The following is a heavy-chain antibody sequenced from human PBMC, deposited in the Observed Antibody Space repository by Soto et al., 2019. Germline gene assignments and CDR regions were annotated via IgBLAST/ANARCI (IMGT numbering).Heavy chain of an antibody. D-gene: IGHD6-13*01. J-gene: IGHJ6*02. CDR3: ARRGQAAGSPHYYYGMDV. Sequence: KPSETLSLTCTVSGGSISSSSYYWGWIRQPPGKGLEWIGSIYYSGSTYYNPSLKSRVTISVDTSKNQFSLKLSSVTAADTAVYYCARRGQAAGSPHYYYGMDVWGQGTTVTVS. CDR2: IYYSGST. CDR1: GGSISSSSYY. V-gene: IGHV4-39*01.